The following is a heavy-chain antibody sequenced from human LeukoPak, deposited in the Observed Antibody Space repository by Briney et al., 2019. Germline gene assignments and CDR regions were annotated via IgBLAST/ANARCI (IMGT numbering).Heavy chain of an antibody. Sequence: GGSLRLSCAASGFTFSTYAMSWVRQAPGKGLEWVSAISGSGGSTYYADSVKGRFTISRDNSKNTLNLQMSSLRAEDTGLYYCAKGAALVVTATPFDYWGQGTLVTVSS. CDR1: GFTFSTYA. D-gene: IGHD2-21*02. CDR3: AKGAALVVTATPFDY. J-gene: IGHJ4*02. V-gene: IGHV3-23*01. CDR2: ISGSGGST.